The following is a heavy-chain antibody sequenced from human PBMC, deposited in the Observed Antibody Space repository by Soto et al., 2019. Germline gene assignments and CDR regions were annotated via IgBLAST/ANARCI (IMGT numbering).Heavy chain of an antibody. J-gene: IGHJ3*01. CDR1: GFTFSTYG. CDR3: VKRPLPEGLQGTLGAFDF. CDR2: LSGSGRST. Sequence: EVQVLESGGGLVQPGGSLRLSCAASGFTFSTYGMSWVRQAPGKGLEWVSDLSGSGRSTYYTDSVKGRFTISRDNSKKTLYLQMNSLRAEDTAVYYCVKRPLPEGLQGTLGAFDFWGQGTMVTVSS. V-gene: IGHV3-23*01.